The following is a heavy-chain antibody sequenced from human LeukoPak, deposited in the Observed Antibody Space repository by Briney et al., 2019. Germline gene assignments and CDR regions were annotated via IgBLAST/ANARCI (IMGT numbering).Heavy chain of an antibody. CDR3: ARGWLAAAAPIDY. V-gene: IGHV4-4*02. CDR1: GGSISSSNW. D-gene: IGHD6-13*01. CDR2: IYHSGST. Sequence: SETLSLTCAVSGGSISSSNWWSWVRRPPGKGLEWIGEIYHSGSTNYNPSLKSRVTISVDKSKNQFSLKLSSVTAADTAVYYCARGWLAAAAPIDYWGQGTLVTVSS. J-gene: IGHJ4*02.